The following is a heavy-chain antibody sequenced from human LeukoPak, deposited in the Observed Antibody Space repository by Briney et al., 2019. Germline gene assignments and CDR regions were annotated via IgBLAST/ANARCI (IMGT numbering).Heavy chain of an antibody. Sequence: TTGGSLRLSCAASGFTFSNAWMSWVRQAPGKGLEWVGRIKSKTGGGTTDYAAPVKGRFTISRDDSKNTLYLQMNSLKTEDTAVYYCTTDSIAAAGLDYWGQGTLVTVSS. CDR3: TTDSIAAAGLDY. CDR2: IKSKTGGGTT. CDR1: GFTFSNAW. V-gene: IGHV3-15*01. D-gene: IGHD6-13*01. J-gene: IGHJ4*02.